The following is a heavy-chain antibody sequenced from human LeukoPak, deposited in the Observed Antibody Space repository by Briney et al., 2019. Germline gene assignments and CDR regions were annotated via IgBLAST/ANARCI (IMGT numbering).Heavy chain of an antibody. D-gene: IGHD1-26*01. J-gene: IGHJ4*02. V-gene: IGHV3-7*01. Sequence: GGSLRLSCAASGFTFSSYGMHWVRQAPGKGLEWVANIKQDGSEKYYVDSVKGRFTISRDNAKNSLYLQMNSLRAEDTAVYYCARVGATLLGGFDYWGQGTLVTVSS. CDR1: GFTFSSYG. CDR2: IKQDGSEK. CDR3: ARVGATLLGGFDY.